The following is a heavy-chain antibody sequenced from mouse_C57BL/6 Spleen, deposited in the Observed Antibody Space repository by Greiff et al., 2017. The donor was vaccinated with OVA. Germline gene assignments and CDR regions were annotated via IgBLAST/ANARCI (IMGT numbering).Heavy chain of an antibody. CDR2: IDPEDGET. CDR3: AHHYYGSSSFAY. CDR1: GFNIKDYY. D-gene: IGHD1-1*01. V-gene: IGHV14-2*01. J-gene: IGHJ3*01. Sequence: VQLQQSGAELVKPGASVKLSCTASGFNIKDYYMHWVKQRTEQGLEWIGRIDPEDGETKYAPKFQGKATITADTSSNTAYLQLSSLTSEYTADYCCAHHYYGSSSFAYWGQGTLVTVSA.